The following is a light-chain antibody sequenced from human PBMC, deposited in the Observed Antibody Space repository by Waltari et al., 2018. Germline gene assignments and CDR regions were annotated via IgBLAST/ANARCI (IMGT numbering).Light chain of an antibody. CDR3: YSTADHDLGV. CDR2: QDT. V-gene: IGLV3-27*01. J-gene: IGLJ1*01. Sequence: SYELTQPSPVPVSLGQTATLTCSGDILSNRYVRWFQQKAGQPPVLVIYQDTERPAGNPVRFSGSSSGTTVTLTISGAQVEDEADYYCYSTADHDLGVFAAGTKVTVL. CDR1: ILSNRY.